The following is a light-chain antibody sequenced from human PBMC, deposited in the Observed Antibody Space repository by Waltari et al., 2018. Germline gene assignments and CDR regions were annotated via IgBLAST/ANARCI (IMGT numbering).Light chain of an antibody. CDR3: CSYAGSYSGV. J-gene: IGLJ3*02. CDR2: DVS. V-gene: IGLV2-11*01. Sequence: QSALTQPRSVSGYPGQSVTISCTGTSSDVGGYNSASWYQQHPDKAPKLMIYDVSKRPSGVPDRFSGSKSGNTASLTISGLQAEDEAEYYCCSYAGSYSGVFGGGTKLTVL. CDR1: SSDVGGYNS.